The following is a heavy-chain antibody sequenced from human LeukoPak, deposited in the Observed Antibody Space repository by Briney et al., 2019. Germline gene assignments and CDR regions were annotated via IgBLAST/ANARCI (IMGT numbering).Heavy chain of an antibody. CDR1: GFTFSSYV. CDR2: ISYDGSNK. CDR3: AGDGHYGMYV. V-gene: IGHV3-30-3*01. Sequence: GGSLRLSCAASGFTFSSYVMHWVRQAPGKGLEWVAVISYDGSNKYYADSVKGRFTISRDNSKNTLYLQVNGLRVDDTAVYYCAGDGHYGMYVWGQGTTVTVSS. D-gene: IGHD5-24*01. J-gene: IGHJ6*02.